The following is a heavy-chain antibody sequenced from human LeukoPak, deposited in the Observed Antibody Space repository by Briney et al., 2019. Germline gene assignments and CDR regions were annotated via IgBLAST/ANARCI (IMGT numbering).Heavy chain of an antibody. CDR3: ARDTYGSGSYLDFDY. CDR1: GFTFNNYG. V-gene: IGHV3-33*01. Sequence: PGRSLRLSCAASGFTFNNYGMHWVRQAPGKGLEWVALIWYDGSNKYYAEYVKGRFTISRDNSENTLYLQMNSLRAEDTAVYYCARDTYGSGSYLDFDYWGQGTLVTVSS. J-gene: IGHJ4*02. D-gene: IGHD3-10*01. CDR2: IWYDGSNK.